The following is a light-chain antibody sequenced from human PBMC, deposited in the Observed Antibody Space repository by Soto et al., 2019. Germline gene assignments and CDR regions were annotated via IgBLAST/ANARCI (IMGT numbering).Light chain of an antibody. CDR2: ANS. V-gene: IGLV1-40*01. CDR3: PSYDSSLSGYV. CDR1: SSNIGAGYD. Sequence: QSVLTQPASGSGAPGQRGTISCTGSSSNIGAGYDVHWYQQLPGTAPQLRIYANSNRPSAVPGRFSGSKSGASASLAITGLQAADEADYYCPSYDSSLSGYVFGPGPKGTVL. J-gene: IGLJ1*01.